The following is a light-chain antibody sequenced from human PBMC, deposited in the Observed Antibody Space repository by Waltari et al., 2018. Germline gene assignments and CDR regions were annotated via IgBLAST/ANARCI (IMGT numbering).Light chain of an antibody. CDR3: QQFGSSVMYT. CDR1: QTGSRTR. J-gene: IGKJ2*01. V-gene: IGKV3-20*01. Sequence: AGQTGSRTRRAGYLREPGQAPSLIIYGAAGRATGITDRFSGRWSVTDFSLTISRVEAQESAVYYCQQFGSSVMYTFGQGTKLEIK. CDR2: GAA.